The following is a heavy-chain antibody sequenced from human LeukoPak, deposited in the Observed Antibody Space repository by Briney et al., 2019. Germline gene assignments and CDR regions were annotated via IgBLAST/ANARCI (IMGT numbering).Heavy chain of an antibody. D-gene: IGHD1-26*01. J-gene: IGHJ4*02. Sequence: MKSGPALVEPTQTLTLTCTFSGFSLLTSGVSVTWIRQPPGRALEWLARIDWDDDKRYSPSLKSRLTITKDTSKNQVVLTMTNMDPVDTATYYCAHRPPLYSGNYLFDYWGQGTLVTVSS. CDR1: GFSLLTSGVS. CDR3: AHRPPLYSGNYLFDY. V-gene: IGHV2-5*08. CDR2: IDWDDDK.